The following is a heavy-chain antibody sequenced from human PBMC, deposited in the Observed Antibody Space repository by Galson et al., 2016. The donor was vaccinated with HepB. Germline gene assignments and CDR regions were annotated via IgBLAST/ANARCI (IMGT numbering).Heavy chain of an antibody. D-gene: IGHD2-8*02. CDR2: VYDDGSA. CDR3: ARGSTTGYSTGWYDN. CDR1: GGSISSNNW. V-gene: IGHV4-4*02. Sequence: SETLSLTCTVSGGSISSNNWWTWVRQPPGKGLEWIGEVYDDGSANYNPSLKSRVSISVDESKNQFSLKLNSVTAADSAVFYCARGSTTGYSTGWYDNWGQGTLVTVSS. J-gene: IGHJ5*02.